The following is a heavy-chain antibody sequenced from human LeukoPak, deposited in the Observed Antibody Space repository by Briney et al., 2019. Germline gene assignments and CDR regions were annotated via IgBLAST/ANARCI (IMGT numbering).Heavy chain of an antibody. Sequence: PSETLSLTCTVSAYSISSGYYWGWIRQPPGKGLEWIGNVFHSGSTYYNPSLKSRLTMSIDTSKNQFSLKLSSVTAADTAVYFCARDQEHCSGTSCYPYWYDSWGQGTLVTVSS. CDR1: AYSISSGYY. V-gene: IGHV4-38-2*02. CDR2: VFHSGST. CDR3: ARDQEHCSGTSCYPYWYDS. J-gene: IGHJ5*01. D-gene: IGHD2-2*01.